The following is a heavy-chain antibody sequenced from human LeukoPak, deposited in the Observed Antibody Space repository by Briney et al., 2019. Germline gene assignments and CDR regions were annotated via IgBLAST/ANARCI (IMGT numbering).Heavy chain of an antibody. CDR1: GYTFTSYY. CDR3: ARDRVVRGVIKYWFDH. J-gene: IGHJ5*02. V-gene: IGHV1-46*01. CDR2: INPSGGST. Sequence: ASVKVSFKASGYTFTSYYMHWVRQAPGQGLEWMGIINPSGGSTSYAQKFQGRVTMTRDTSTSTVYMELSSLRSEDTAVYYCARDRVVRGVIKYWFDHWGQGTLVTVSS. D-gene: IGHD3-10*01.